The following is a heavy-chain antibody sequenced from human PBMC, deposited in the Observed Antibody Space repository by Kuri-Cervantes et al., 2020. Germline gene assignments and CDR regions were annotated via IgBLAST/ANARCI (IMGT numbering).Heavy chain of an antibody. Sequence: GESLKISCAASGFTFSSYSMNWVRQAPGKGLEWVSYISSSSSTIYYADSVKGRFTISRDNSKNTLYLQMNSLRAEDTAVYYCAKREYDFWSGYLPFLFDYWGQGTLVTVSS. CDR2: ISSSSSTI. D-gene: IGHD3-3*01. CDR3: AKREYDFWSGYLPFLFDY. CDR1: GFTFSSYS. J-gene: IGHJ4*02. V-gene: IGHV3-48*01.